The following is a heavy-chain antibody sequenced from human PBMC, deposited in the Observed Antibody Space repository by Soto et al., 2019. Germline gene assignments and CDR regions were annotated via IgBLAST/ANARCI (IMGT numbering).Heavy chain of an antibody. CDR3: ARVPYYYGSGSYVDY. CDR1: GGSFSGYY. Sequence: SETLSLTCAVYGGSFSGYYWSWLRQPPGKGLEWIGEINHSGSTNYNPSLKSRVTISVDTSKNQFSLKLSSVTAADTAVYYCARVPYYYGSGSYVDYWGQGTLVTVSS. D-gene: IGHD3-10*01. CDR2: INHSGST. V-gene: IGHV4-34*01. J-gene: IGHJ4*02.